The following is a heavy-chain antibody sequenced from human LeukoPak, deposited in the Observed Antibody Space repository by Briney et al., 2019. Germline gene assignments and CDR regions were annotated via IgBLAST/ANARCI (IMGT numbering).Heavy chain of an antibody. J-gene: IGHJ4*02. CDR3: ARDREGDTMVRGSFNY. Sequence: GGSLRLSCAASGFTFGSPWMHWVRQAPGKGLVWVSRINSDGSATAYADSVKGRFTISRDNAKNSLYLQMNSLRAEDTAVYYCARDREGDTMVRGSFNYRGQGTLVTVSS. D-gene: IGHD3-10*01. CDR2: INSDGSAT. CDR1: GFTFGSPW. V-gene: IGHV3-74*01.